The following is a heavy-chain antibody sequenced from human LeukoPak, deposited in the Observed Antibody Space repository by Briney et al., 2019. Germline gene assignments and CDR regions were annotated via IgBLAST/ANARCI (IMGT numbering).Heavy chain of an antibody. Sequence: GGSLRLSCAASGFTFSSYSMNWVRQAPGKGLEWVSYISSSSSTIYYADSVKGRFTISRDNAKNSLYLQMNSLRAEDTAVYYCARDLKYSSGYYYYYYMGVWGKGTTVTVSS. D-gene: IGHD6-19*01. V-gene: IGHV3-48*04. CDR1: GFTFSSYS. CDR2: ISSSSSTI. CDR3: ARDLKYSSGYYYYYYMGV. J-gene: IGHJ6*03.